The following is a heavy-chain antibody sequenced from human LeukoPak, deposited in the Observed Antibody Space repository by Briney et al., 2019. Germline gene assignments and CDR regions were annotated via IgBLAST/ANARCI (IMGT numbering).Heavy chain of an antibody. CDR3: ARDSDWILFDY. CDR1: GFTFNTYW. CDR2: VHREGTTT. Sequence: QPGGSLRLSCAASGFTFNTYWMHWVRHAPGKGLVWVARVHREGTTTAYADSVKGRLTISRDNAKNTLYLQMTNLRAEDTAVYYCARDSDWILFDYWGRGTLVTVSS. J-gene: IGHJ4*02. V-gene: IGHV3-74*03. D-gene: IGHD3/OR15-3a*01.